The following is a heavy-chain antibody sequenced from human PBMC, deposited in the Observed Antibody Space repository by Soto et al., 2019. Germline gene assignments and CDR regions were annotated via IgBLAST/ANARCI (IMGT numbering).Heavy chain of an antibody. Sequence: TGGSLRLSCAASGFTFSSYGMHWVRQAPGKGLERVAVIWYDGSNKYYADSVKGRFTISRDNSKNTLYLQMNSLRAEDTAVYYCARVLGCSSTSCYHDAFDIWGQGTMVTVSS. CDR1: GFTFSSYG. V-gene: IGHV3-33*01. J-gene: IGHJ3*02. D-gene: IGHD2-2*01. CDR2: IWYDGSNK. CDR3: ARVLGCSSTSCYHDAFDI.